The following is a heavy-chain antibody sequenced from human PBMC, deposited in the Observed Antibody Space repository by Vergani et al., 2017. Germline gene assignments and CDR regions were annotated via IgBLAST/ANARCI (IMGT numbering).Heavy chain of an antibody. D-gene: IGHD6-13*01. CDR2: ISTSGNTI. CDR1: GFTFRSYE. J-gene: IGHJ4*02. V-gene: IGHV3-48*03. Sequence: EVQLVESGGGLVQPGGSLRLSCTASGFTFRSYEMNWVRQAPGKGLEWVSDISTSGNTIYYADSVKGRFTISRDNAKKSLYLQMNSLRAEDTAVYYCARVGSSCLDYWGQGTLVTVSS. CDR3: ARVGSSCLDY.